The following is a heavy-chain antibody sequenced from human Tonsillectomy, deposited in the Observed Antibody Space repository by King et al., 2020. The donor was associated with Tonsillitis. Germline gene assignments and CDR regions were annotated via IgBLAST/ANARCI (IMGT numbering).Heavy chain of an antibody. J-gene: IGHJ4*02. V-gene: IGHV3-30-3*01. CDR3: TRGTTAMVPYFDY. CDR1: GFTFSSYA. D-gene: IGHD5-18*01. CDR2: ISYDGTNK. Sequence: VQLVESGGGVVQPGRSLRLSCAASGFTFSSYAIHWVRQPPGKGLEWVAVISYDGTNKYYADSVRGRITISRDNSRNTLYLQMNSLRADDTAVYYCTRGTTAMVPYFDYWGQGTLVTVSS.